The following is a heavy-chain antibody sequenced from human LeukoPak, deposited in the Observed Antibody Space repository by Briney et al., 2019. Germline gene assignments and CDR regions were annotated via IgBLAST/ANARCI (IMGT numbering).Heavy chain of an antibody. CDR3: ARGLSLLWFRELLSNGTKFLKANWFDP. D-gene: IGHD3-10*01. CDR2: INPNSCGT. Sequence: ASVKVSCKASGYTFTGYYMHWVRQAPGQGLEGMGWINPNSCGTNYAQKFQGRVTMTRDTSISTAYMELSRLRSDDTAVYYCARGLSLLWFRELLSNGTKFLKANWFDPWGQGTLVTVSS. J-gene: IGHJ5*02. V-gene: IGHV1-2*02. CDR1: GYTFTGYY.